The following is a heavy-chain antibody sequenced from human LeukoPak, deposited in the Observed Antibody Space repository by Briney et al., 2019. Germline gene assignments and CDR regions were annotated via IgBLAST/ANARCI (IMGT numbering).Heavy chain of an antibody. D-gene: IGHD3-10*01. J-gene: IGHJ4*02. Sequence: LPGGSLRLSCAASGFTFSSYSMNWVRQAPGKGLEWVSYISSSSSTIYYADSVKGRFTISRDNAKNSLYLQMNSLRAEDTAVYYCARAPHFFDARGSRYYFDSWGQGALVTVSS. CDR1: GFTFSSYS. V-gene: IGHV3-48*01. CDR3: ARAPHFFDARGSRYYFDS. CDR2: ISSSSSTI.